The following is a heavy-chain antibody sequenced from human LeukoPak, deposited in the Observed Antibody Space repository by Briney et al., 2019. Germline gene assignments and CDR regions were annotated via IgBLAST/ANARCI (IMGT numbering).Heavy chain of an antibody. J-gene: IGHJ4*02. V-gene: IGHV4-4*07. CDR2: IHTSGTT. D-gene: IGHD6-6*01. CDR3: ARDGRSEYSSSFDY. CDR1: GDSISNNY. Sequence: SETLSLTCTVSGDSISNNYWSWIRQSAGQGLEWIGRIHTSGTTNYNPSLKSRVTMSLDTSMNQFSLKLSSVTAADTAVYYCARDGRSEYSSSFDYWGQGTLVTVSS.